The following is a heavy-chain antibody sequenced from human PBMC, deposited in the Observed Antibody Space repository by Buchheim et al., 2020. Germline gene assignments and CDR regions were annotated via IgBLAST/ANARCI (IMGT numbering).Heavy chain of an antibody. V-gene: IGHV3-11*06. D-gene: IGHD2-15*01. Sequence: QVQLVESGGDLVKPGGSLRLSCAASGFAFSDYYMSWIRQAPGKGLEWVSYISSRSTYTNYADSVKGRFTISRDSAKKSLYRQMNSLRAEDTAVYYCARDRYCSDTACSPAYYYYGLDVWGQGTT. CDR1: GFAFSDYY. CDR3: ARDRYCSDTACSPAYYYYGLDV. CDR2: ISSRSTYT. J-gene: IGHJ6*02.